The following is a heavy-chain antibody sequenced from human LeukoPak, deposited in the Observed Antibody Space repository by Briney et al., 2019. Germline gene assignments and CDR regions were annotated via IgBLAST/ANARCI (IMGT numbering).Heavy chain of an antibody. Sequence: PGGSLRLSXAASGFTFSDHYMDWVRQAPGKGLEWVGRTRNKANSYTTEYAASVKGRFTISRDDSKNSLYLQMNSLKTEDTAVYYCALSRGCGSYPPWRTVGYYFDYWGQGTLVTVSS. CDR1: GFTFSDHY. V-gene: IGHV3-72*01. D-gene: IGHD1-26*01. CDR2: TRNKANSYTT. CDR3: ALSRGCGSYPPWRTVGYYFDY. J-gene: IGHJ4*02.